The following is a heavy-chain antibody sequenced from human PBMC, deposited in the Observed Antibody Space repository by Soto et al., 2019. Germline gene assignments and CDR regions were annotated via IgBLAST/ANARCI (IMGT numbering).Heavy chain of an antibody. CDR3: ARRASS. CDR2: IHPSGQPI. CDR1: GFTFSSSE. V-gene: IGHV3-48*03. J-gene: IGHJ3*01. D-gene: IGHD2-2*01. Sequence: GGSLRLSCAASGFTFSSSEMYWVRQAPGKGLEWVSYIHPSGQPIFYADSVKGRFTISRDNAKNSLYLQMSSMRAEDSAVYYCARRASSWGQGTMATVSS.